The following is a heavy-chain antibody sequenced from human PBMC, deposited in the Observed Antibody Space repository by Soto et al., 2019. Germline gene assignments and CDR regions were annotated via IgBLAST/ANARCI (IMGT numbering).Heavy chain of an antibody. CDR3: AREVYYDSSGFQGTGEGYFDY. CDR2: INPSGGST. Sequence: ASVKVSCKASGYTFTSYYMHWVRQAPGQGLEWMGIINPSGGSTSYAQKFQGRVTMTRDTSTSTVYMELSSLRSEDTAVYYCAREVYYDSSGFQGTGEGYFDYWGQGTLVTVSS. J-gene: IGHJ4*02. D-gene: IGHD3-22*01. V-gene: IGHV1-46*03. CDR1: GYTFTSYY.